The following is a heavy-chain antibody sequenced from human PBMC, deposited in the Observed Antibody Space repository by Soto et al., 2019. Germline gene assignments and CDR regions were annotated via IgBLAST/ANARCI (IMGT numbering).Heavy chain of an antibody. CDR1: GFIFSNFA. D-gene: IGHD4-17*01. Sequence: EVHLLESGGGLVQRGGSLRLSCATSGFIFSNFAMSWVRQAPGKGREWVSTISGSRVTTRYADSVKGRFISSRDHSKATLFLQMNSLRAEDTAIYYCAKDQVDYGDSVLGDSYYHHPYGLHVWGPGTTVSVSS. J-gene: IGHJ6*02. CDR3: AKDQVDYGDSVLGDSYYHHPYGLHV. V-gene: IGHV3-23*01. CDR2: ISGSRVTT.